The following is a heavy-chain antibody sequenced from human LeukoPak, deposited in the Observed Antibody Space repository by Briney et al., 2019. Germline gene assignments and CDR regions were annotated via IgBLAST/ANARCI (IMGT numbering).Heavy chain of an antibody. V-gene: IGHV3-53*01. CDR3: ARAKRRLNFDY. Sequence: GGSLRLSCAASGFTVSSNYMSWVRQAPGKGLEWVSVIYSGGSTYYADSVKGRFTISRDNSKNTLYLQTNSLRAEDTAVYYCARAKRRLNFDYWGQGTLVTVSS. D-gene: IGHD1-1*01. CDR2: IYSGGST. J-gene: IGHJ4*02. CDR1: GFTVSSNY.